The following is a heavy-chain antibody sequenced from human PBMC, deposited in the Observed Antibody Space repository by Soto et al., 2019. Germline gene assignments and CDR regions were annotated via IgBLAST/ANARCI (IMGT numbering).Heavy chain of an antibody. D-gene: IGHD3-22*01. CDR2: IYYSGST. Sequence: SETLSLTCTVSGGSISSYYWSWIRQPPGKGLEWIGYIYYSGSTNYNPSLKSRVTISVDTSKNQFSLKLSSVTAADTAVYYCASGYYYDSSGYHYYYGMDVWGQGTTVTVSS. CDR1: GGSISSYY. J-gene: IGHJ6*02. V-gene: IGHV4-59*08. CDR3: ASGYYYDSSGYHYYYGMDV.